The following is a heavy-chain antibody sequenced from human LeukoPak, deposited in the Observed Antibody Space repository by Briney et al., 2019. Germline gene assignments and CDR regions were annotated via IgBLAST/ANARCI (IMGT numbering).Heavy chain of an antibody. CDR1: GGSINSYY. CDR3: ARGPAISGLYNWFDP. CDR2: IYYSGST. Sequence: SETLSLTCTVSGGSINSYYWTWIRQPPGKELEWIGYIYYSGSTNYNPSLKSRVTISVDTSKNQFSLKLSSVTAADTAVYYCARGPAISGLYNWFDPWGQGTLVTVSS. V-gene: IGHV4-59*01. D-gene: IGHD3-9*01. J-gene: IGHJ5*02.